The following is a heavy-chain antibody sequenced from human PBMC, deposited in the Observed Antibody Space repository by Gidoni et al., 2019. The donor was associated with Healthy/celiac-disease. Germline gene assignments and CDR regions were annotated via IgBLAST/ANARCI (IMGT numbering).Heavy chain of an antibody. CDR2: IWYDGSNK. J-gene: IGHJ4*02. V-gene: IGHV3-33*01. CDR3: ARAHGSGTHPLDY. Sequence: QVQLVESGGGVVQPGRSLRLSCAAAGFTFSSYGMHWVLQAPGKGLEWVAFIWYDGSNKYYADSVKGRFTISRDNSKNTLYLQMNSLRAEDTAVYYCARAHGSGTHPLDYWGQGTLVTVSS. CDR1: GFTFSSYG. D-gene: IGHD3-10*01.